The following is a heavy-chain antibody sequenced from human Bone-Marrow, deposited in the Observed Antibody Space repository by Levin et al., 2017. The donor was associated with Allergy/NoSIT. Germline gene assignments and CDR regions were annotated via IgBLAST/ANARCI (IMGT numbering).Heavy chain of an antibody. Sequence: GGSLRLSCAASGFTFSNYGMHWVRQAPGKGLEWVAVIWFDGGNKHYADSVKGRVTISRDNSKNTLYLQMNSLRAEDTAVYFCARVYRPHCSVANCYGPSDSWGQGSLVTVSS. CDR1: GFTFSNYG. J-gene: IGHJ4*02. CDR3: ARVYRPHCSVANCYGPSDS. CDR2: IWFDGGNK. V-gene: IGHV3-33*01. D-gene: IGHD2-15*01.